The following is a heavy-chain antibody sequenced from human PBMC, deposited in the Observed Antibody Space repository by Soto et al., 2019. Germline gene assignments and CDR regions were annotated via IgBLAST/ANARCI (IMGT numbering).Heavy chain of an antibody. D-gene: IGHD2-15*01. CDR1: GYSLTSYW. CDR3: ARGAYCSGGSCYRGAVHYYGMDV. Sequence: ESMKISFKGSGYSLTSYWIGWVRQIPGKGLEWMGIIYPGDSDTRYSPSFQGQVTISADKSISTAYLQWSSLKASDTAMYYCARGAYCSGGSCYRGAVHYYGMDVWGQGTTVTVSS. CDR2: IYPGDSDT. V-gene: IGHV5-51*01. J-gene: IGHJ6*02.